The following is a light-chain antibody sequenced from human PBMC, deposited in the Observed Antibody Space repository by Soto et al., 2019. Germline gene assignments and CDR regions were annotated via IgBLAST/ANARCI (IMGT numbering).Light chain of an antibody. CDR3: QQYNDYPWT. CDR2: KAS. CDR1: QSINSW. V-gene: IGKV1-5*03. J-gene: IGKJ1*01. Sequence: DIPMTQSPSTLSASVGDRVTITCRASQSINSWLAWYQQKPGKAPNLLIYKASSLEGGVPSRFSGSGSGTEFTLTISSLQPDDFASYYCQQYNDYPWTFGPGTKVEIK.